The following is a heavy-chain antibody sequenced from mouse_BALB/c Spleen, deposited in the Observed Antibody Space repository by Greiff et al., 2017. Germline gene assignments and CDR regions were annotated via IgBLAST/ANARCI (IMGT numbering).Heavy chain of an antibody. CDR3: TRDDVGWDWYFDV. J-gene: IGHJ1*01. D-gene: IGHD3-3*01. CDR1: GFTFSSYT. CDR2: ISSGGSYT. Sequence: EVQLKESGGGLVKPGGSLKLSCAASGFTFSSYTMSWVRQTPEKRLEWVATISSGGSYTYYPDSVKGRFTISRDNAKNTLYLQMSSLKSEDTAMYYCTRDDVGWDWYFDVWGAGTTVTVSS. V-gene: IGHV5-6-4*01.